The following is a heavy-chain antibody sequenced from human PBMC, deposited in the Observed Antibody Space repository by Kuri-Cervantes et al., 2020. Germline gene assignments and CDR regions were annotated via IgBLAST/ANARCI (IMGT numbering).Heavy chain of an antibody. CDR1: GFTLDDYA. D-gene: IGHD1-7*01. CDR3: ARAPYNWNYAYGMDV. CDR2: ISWNSGSI. J-gene: IGHJ6*02. Sequence: GGSLRLSCAASGFTLDDYAMHWVRQAPGKGLEWVSGISWNSGSIGYADSVKGRFTISRDNSKNTLYPQMSTLRAEDTAVYYCARAPYNWNYAYGMDVWGQGTTVTVSS. V-gene: IGHV3-9*01.